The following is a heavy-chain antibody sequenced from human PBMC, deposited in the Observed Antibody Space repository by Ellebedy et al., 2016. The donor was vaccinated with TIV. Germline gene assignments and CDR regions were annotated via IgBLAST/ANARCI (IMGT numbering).Heavy chain of an antibody. CDR3: ARGEGFGDSLLGFDY. Sequence: PGGSLRLSCAASGFTVRSNYMSWVRQAPGKGLEWVSVIYSGGSTYYADSVKGRFTISRDTSKNTLYLQMNSLRAEDTAVYYCARGEGFGDSLLGFDYWGQGTLVTVSS. V-gene: IGHV3-53*05. D-gene: IGHD4-17*01. CDR2: IYSGGST. CDR1: GFTVRSNY. J-gene: IGHJ4*02.